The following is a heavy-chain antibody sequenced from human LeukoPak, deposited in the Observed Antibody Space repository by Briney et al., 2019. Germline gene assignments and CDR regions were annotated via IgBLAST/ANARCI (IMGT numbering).Heavy chain of an antibody. D-gene: IGHD5-24*01. CDR1: GYTFTRYH. J-gene: IGHJ4*02. Sequence: ASVHVSCKASGYTFTRYHMHCLRQAPGQGLEWMGCINPNSGSTNYAQKFQGRVTMTRDTSISTAYMAQSRLRCDDTAGYYCARVVEMCTIGRGIFDFWGQGTLVSVSS. V-gene: IGHV1-2*02. CDR3: ARVVEMCTIGRGIFDF. CDR2: INPNSGST.